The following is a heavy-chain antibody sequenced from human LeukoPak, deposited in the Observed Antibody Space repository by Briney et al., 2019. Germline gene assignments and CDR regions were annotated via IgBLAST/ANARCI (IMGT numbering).Heavy chain of an antibody. D-gene: IGHD6-19*01. V-gene: IGHV3-30*01. Sequence: GGSLRLSCAASGFTFSTCNMHWVRQAPGKGLEWVAVVSKDGANKFYADSVRGRFTISRDNSKNTLYLQMNSLRGEDTAVYYCARRPPSMAGLDYWGQGTLVTVSS. CDR2: VSKDGANK. CDR3: ARRPPSMAGLDY. J-gene: IGHJ4*02. CDR1: GFTFSTCN.